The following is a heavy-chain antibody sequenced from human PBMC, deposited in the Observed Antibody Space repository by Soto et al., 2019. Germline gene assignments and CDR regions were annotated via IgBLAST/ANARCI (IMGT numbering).Heavy chain of an antibody. CDR3: ARYKSNYYYGMDV. V-gene: IGHV4-59*08. Sequence: SETLSLTCTVSGGSINFYYWSWIRQPPGKGLEWIGSIYYRGNTNYNPSFKSRVTISVDTSKNQFSLRLNSVTAADTAVYYCARYKSNYYYGMDVWGQGTTVTVSS. CDR1: GGSINFYY. J-gene: IGHJ6*02. D-gene: IGHD1-20*01. CDR2: IYYRGNT.